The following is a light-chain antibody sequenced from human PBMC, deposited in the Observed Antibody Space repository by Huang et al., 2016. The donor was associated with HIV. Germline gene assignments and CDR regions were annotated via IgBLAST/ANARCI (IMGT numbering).Light chain of an antibody. V-gene: IGKV1-33*01. CDR2: TAS. CDR3: QQYKNVPIT. J-gene: IGKJ5*01. CDR1: QEINDY. Sequence: DIQMTQSPSSLSAPVGDRVTITCQASQEINDYLNWYQQKPGRAPKLLIQTASNLETGVPSRFSVSGSGTHFTFTISSLQPEDIGSYYCQQYKNVPITFGQGTRLDIK.